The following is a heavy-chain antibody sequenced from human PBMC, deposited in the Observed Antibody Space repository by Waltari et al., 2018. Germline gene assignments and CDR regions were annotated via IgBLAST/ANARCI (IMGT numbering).Heavy chain of an antibody. CDR2: IHRSGRS. CDR1: GDSMNSNSW. D-gene: IGHD1-26*01. Sequence: QLQLQESGPGLVKPSGTLSLTCTVSGDSMNSNSWWSWVRQPPEKGLEWSGQIHRSGRSNYNPSLESRVTISLDTSNRQFSLKLTSTTAADTAVYYCARDRGIGLYFDSWGQGTLVTVSP. V-gene: IGHV4-4*02. J-gene: IGHJ4*02. CDR3: ARDRGIGLYFDS.